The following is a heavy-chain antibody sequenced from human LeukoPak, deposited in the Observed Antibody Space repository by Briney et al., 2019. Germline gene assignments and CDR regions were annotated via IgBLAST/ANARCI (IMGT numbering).Heavy chain of an antibody. CDR3: AKSCYFDY. V-gene: IGHV3-23*01. CDR2: ISGSGGST. CDR1: GFTFSNAW. J-gene: IGHJ4*02. Sequence: PGGSLRLSCAASGFTFSNAWMSWVRQAPGNGLEWVSAISGSGGSTYYADSVKGRFTISRDNSKNTLYLQMNSLRAEDTAVYYCAKSCYFDYWGQGTLVTVSS.